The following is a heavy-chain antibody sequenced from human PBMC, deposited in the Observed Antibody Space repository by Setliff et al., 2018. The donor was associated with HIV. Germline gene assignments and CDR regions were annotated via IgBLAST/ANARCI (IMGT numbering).Heavy chain of an antibody. J-gene: IGHJ4*02. D-gene: IGHD3-9*01. Sequence: LSLTCKVSGDSVNSYNYYWSWIRQHPGKGLEWIGYIYYSGSSYYNPSVRSRVIMSLDTSENHFSLKLSSVTAADTAVYYGVRNSFDYVEEEWGQGTQVTVPS. V-gene: IGHV4-31*03. CDR1: GDSVNSYNYY. CDR3: VRNSFDYVEEE. CDR2: IYYSGSS.